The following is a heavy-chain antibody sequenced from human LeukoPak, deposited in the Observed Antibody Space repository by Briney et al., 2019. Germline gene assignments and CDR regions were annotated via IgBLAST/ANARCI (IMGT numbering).Heavy chain of an antibody. CDR1: GGSISSYY. Sequence: SETLSLTCTVSGGSISSYYWTWIRQPPGKGLEWIAYISYSGSTNYNPSLKSRVTISVDTSKNQFSLKLSSVTAADTAVYYCARVVWLYSYYYDTSAPPEVYFDYWGQGTLVTVSS. D-gene: IGHD3-22*01. J-gene: IGHJ4*02. CDR3: ARVVWLYSYYYDTSAPPEVYFDY. V-gene: IGHV4-59*01. CDR2: ISYSGST.